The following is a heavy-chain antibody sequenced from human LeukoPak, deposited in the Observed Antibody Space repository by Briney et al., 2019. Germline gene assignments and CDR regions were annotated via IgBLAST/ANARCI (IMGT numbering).Heavy chain of an antibody. V-gene: IGHV3-66*01. CDR1: GFTVSSNY. CDR3: AREMWDSYGYVDY. CDR2: IYSGGST. Sequence: GGSLRLSCAASGFTVSSNYMSWVRQAPGKGLEWVSVIYSGGSTYYADSVKGRFTISRDNSKNTLYLQMNSLRAEDTAVYYCAREMWDSYGYVDYWGQGTLVTASS. J-gene: IGHJ4*02. D-gene: IGHD5-18*01.